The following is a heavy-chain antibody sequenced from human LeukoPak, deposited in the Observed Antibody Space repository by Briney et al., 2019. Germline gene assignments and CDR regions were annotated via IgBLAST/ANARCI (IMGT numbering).Heavy chain of an antibody. V-gene: IGHV4-59*01. CDR3: ARDTQQLAPGYYGMDV. D-gene: IGHD6-13*01. Sequence: SETLSLTCTVSGGSISSYYWSWIRQPPGKGLEWIGYIYYSGSTNYNPSLKSRVTISVDTSKNQFSLKLSSVTAADTAVYYCARDTQQLAPGYYGMDVWGQGTTVTVSS. CDR2: IYYSGST. J-gene: IGHJ6*02. CDR1: GGSISSYY.